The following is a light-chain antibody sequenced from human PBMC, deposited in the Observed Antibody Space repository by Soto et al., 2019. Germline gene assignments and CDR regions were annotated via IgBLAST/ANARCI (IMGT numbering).Light chain of an antibody. J-gene: IGLJ1*01. CDR1: SSDVGSNNG. Sequence: QSALTQPPSVSGSPGQSVAISCTGTSSDVGSNNGVSWYQQSPGTAPKLMIYDVFKRPSGVPDRFSGSKSGNTASLTISGLQAEDEGDYFCSSYTTSSTYVFGPGTKLTVL. CDR2: DVF. CDR3: SSYTTSSTYV. V-gene: IGLV2-18*02.